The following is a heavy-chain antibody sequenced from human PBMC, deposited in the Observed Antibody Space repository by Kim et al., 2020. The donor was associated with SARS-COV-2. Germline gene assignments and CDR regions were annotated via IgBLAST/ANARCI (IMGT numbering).Heavy chain of an antibody. Sequence: SETLSLTCTVSGGSITSSTYYWGWIRQPPGKGLEWIGSIYYSGSTYYNPSLKSRVSISVDTSKNQFSLKLSSMTAADTAVYHCVRQSSMARGGMIYEWGQGTLVTVSS. V-gene: IGHV4-39*01. CDR2: IYYSGST. CDR1: GGSITSSTYY. CDR3: VRQSSMARGGMIYE. D-gene: IGHD3-10*01. J-gene: IGHJ4*02.